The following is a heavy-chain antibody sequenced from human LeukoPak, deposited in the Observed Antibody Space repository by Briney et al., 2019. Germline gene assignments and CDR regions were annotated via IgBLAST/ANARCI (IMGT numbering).Heavy chain of an antibody. Sequence: SVKVSSKASGFTFTSSAMQWVRQARGQRLEWIGWIVVGSGDTNYAQKFQERVTITRDMSTSTAYMELSSLRSEDTAVYYCAALVYDSSGYAVGYWGQGTLVTVSS. V-gene: IGHV1-58*02. CDR1: GFTFTSSA. CDR3: AALVYDSSGYAVGY. D-gene: IGHD3-22*01. J-gene: IGHJ4*02. CDR2: IVVGSGDT.